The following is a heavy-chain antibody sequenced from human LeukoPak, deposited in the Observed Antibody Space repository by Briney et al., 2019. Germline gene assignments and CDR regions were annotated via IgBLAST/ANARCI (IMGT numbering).Heavy chain of an antibody. CDR3: ARCKGSYYYYYYMDV. D-gene: IGHD1-26*01. CDR1: RYSITSGYY. J-gene: IGHJ6*03. Sequence: SETLSLTCSVSRYSITSGYYWGWIRQPPGEGLEWIGTIYHTGSTNYNPSLRSRVTISVDTSKNQFSLKLSSVTAADTAVYYCARCKGSYYYYYYMDVWGKGTTVTVSS. V-gene: IGHV4-38-2*02. CDR2: IYHTGST.